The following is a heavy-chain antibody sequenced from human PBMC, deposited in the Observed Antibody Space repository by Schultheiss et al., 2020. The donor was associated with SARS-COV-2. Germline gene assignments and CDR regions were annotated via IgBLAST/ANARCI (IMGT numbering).Heavy chain of an antibody. CDR1: GFTFSSYS. J-gene: IGHJ4*02. CDR2: ISSSSSYI. D-gene: IGHD2-2*01. Sequence: GGSLRLSCAASGFTFSSYSMNWVRQAPGKGLEWVSSISSSSSYIYYADSVKGRFTISRDNAKNSLYLQMNSLRAEDTAVYYCARGNPGYCSSTSCPDHDYWGQGTLVTVSS. V-gene: IGHV3-21*01. CDR3: ARGNPGYCSSTSCPDHDY.